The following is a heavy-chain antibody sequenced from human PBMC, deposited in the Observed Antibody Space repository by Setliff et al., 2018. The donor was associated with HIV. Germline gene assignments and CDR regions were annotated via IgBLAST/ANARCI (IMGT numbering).Heavy chain of an antibody. V-gene: IGHV4-59*11. CDR2: IYSTGST. J-gene: IGHJ4*02. Sequence: SETLSLTCTVSGPSINIHYWSWIRQSPGKGFEWIGYIYSTGSTNYNPSLQSRVTTSMVASRNQFSLKVTSVTAADTAVYYCAKGAGFYGDYTFDHWGQGRQVTVS. CDR3: AKGAGFYGDYTFDH. CDR1: GPSINIHY. D-gene: IGHD4-17*01.